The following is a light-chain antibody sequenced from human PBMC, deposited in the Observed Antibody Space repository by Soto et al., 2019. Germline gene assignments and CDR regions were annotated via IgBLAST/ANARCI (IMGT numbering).Light chain of an antibody. CDR2: EVS. Sequence: QSTLTQPAPGSASPGRSITISCTGTSRHVANYNTVAWYAKSPGKAPKLMIYEVSMRPSGVSTSFSGSKSGNTDYMTISGIQAEAEADYYCCSYSGSRTSSYVFRIGTKVTF. CDR1: SRHVANYNT. CDR3: CSYSGSRTSSYV. V-gene: IGLV2-23*02. J-gene: IGLJ1*01.